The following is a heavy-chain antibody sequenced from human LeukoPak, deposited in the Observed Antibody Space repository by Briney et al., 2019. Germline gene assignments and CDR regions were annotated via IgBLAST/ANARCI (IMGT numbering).Heavy chain of an antibody. CDR2: INHSGST. V-gene: IGHV4-34*01. J-gene: IGHJ6*03. Sequence: SETLSLTCAVFGGSFSGYYWSWIRQPAGKGLEWIGEINHSGSTNYDPSLKSRVTISVDTSKNQFSLKLSSVTAADTAVYYCARAKWELLVYYYYYMDVWGKGTTVTVSS. CDR1: GGSFSGYY. D-gene: IGHD1-26*01. CDR3: ARAKWELLVYYYYYMDV.